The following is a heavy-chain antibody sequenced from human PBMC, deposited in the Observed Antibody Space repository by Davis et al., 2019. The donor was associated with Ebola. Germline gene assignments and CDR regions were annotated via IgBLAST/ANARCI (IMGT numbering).Heavy chain of an antibody. J-gene: IGHJ6*02. Sequence: GESLKISCAASGFTFSSYAMSWVRQAPGKGLEWVSCVSGIGDSTYYADSVKGRFTISRDNSKNTLYLQMNSLRADDTAAYYCAKGLRTTTVTNYYYGMDVWGQGTTVTVSS. V-gene: IGHV3-23*01. D-gene: IGHD4-17*01. CDR3: AKGLRTTTVTNYYYGMDV. CDR1: GFTFSSYA. CDR2: VSGIGDST.